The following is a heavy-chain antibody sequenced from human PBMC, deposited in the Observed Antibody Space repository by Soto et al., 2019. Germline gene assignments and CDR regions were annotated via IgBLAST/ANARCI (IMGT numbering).Heavy chain of an antibody. V-gene: IGHV1-46*01. J-gene: IGHJ3*02. CDR2: INPSGGST. Sequence: GASLKVSCKASGYTFTSYYMHWVRQAPGQGLEWMGIINPSGGSTSYAQKFQGRVTMTRDTSTSTVYMELSSLRSEDTAEYYRGRDLTMVRGVIIGHDAFDIWGQGTMVTVSS. CDR3: GRDLTMVRGVIIGHDAFDI. CDR1: GYTFTSYY. D-gene: IGHD3-10*01.